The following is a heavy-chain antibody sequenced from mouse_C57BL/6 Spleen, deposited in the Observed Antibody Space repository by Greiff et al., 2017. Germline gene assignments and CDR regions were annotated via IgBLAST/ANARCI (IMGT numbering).Heavy chain of an antibody. V-gene: IGHV1-26*01. CDR2: INPNNGGT. Sequence: EVQLQQSGPELVKPGASVKISCKASGYTFTDYYMNWVKQSHGKSLEWIGDINPNNGGTSYNQKFKGKATLTVDKSSSTAYMGLRSLTSEDSAVYYCAREGDWDEDYFDYWGQGTTLTVSS. CDR3: AREGDWDEDYFDY. J-gene: IGHJ2*01. D-gene: IGHD4-1*01. CDR1: GYTFTDYY.